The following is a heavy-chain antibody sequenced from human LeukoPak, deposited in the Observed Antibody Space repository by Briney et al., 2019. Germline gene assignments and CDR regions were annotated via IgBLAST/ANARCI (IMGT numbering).Heavy chain of an antibody. Sequence: SETLSLTCTVSGGSISSSSYYWGWIRQPPRKGLEWIGSIYYSGSTYYNPSLKSRVTISVDTSKNQFSLKLSSVTAADTAVYYCARDSPPAYCSGGSCYFDYWGQGTLVTVSS. D-gene: IGHD2-15*01. J-gene: IGHJ4*02. CDR1: GGSISSSSYY. V-gene: IGHV4-39*07. CDR2: IYYSGST. CDR3: ARDSPPAYCSGGSCYFDY.